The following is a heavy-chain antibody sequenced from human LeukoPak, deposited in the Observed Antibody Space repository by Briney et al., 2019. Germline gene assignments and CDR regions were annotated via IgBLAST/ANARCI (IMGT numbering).Heavy chain of an antibody. CDR3: ARDWDAMNNCFDP. J-gene: IGHJ5*02. V-gene: IGHV1-18*01. D-gene: IGHD1-26*01. Sequence: ASVKVSCKASGYTFTNYGISWVRQAPGQGLEWMGWISTNSDIRTYAQTLQGRFTMTTETATTTAYMELNNLTFDDTAVYYCARDWDAMNNCFDPWGQGTPVTGSS. CDR1: GYTFTNYG. CDR2: ISTNSDIR.